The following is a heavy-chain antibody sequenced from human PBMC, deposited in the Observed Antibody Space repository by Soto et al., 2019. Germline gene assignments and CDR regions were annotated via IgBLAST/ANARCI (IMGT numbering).Heavy chain of an antibody. Sequence: GGSLRLSCAASGFTFSSYGMHWVRQAPGKGLEWVAVIWYDGSNKYYADSVKGRFTISRDNSKNTLYLQMNSLRAEDTAVYYCARDGTTEYYYYGMDVWGQGTTVTVSS. CDR3: ARDGTTEYYYYGMDV. CDR2: IWYDGSNK. V-gene: IGHV3-33*01. J-gene: IGHJ6*02. D-gene: IGHD2-2*01. CDR1: GFTFSSYG.